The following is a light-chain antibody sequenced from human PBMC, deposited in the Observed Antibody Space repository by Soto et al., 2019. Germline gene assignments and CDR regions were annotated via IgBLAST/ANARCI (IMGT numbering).Light chain of an antibody. CDR1: QSVYNN. CDR3: QQYNNWPPVT. J-gene: IGKJ3*01. V-gene: IGKV3-15*01. Sequence: EIVITQSPSTLSVSPGERATLSCRASQSVYNNLAWYQQKPGQAPRLLIYGASTRATGIPARFSGSGSGTEFTLTISSLQSEDFAVYFCQQYNNWPPVTFGPGTKVDIK. CDR2: GAS.